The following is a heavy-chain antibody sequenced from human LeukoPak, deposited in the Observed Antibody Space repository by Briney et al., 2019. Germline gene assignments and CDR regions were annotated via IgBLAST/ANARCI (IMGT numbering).Heavy chain of an antibody. CDR3: ARWTDCGGDCYSPAANAFDI. D-gene: IGHD2-21*02. J-gene: IGHJ3*02. CDR2: IIPIFGTA. Sequence: SVKVSCKASGGTFSSYAISWVRQAPGQGLEWMGGIIPIFGTANYARKFQGRVTITADESTSTAYMELSSLRSEDTAVYYCARWTDCGGDCYSPAANAFDIWGQGTMVTVSS. V-gene: IGHV1-69*13. CDR1: GGTFSSYA.